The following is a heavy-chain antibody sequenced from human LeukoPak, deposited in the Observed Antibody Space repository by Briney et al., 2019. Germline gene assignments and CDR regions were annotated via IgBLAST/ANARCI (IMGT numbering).Heavy chain of an antibody. J-gene: IGHJ5*02. Sequence: GGSLRLSCAASGFTFSSNAMSWVRQAPGKGLEWVSTISGSGGSTYYADSVKGRFTISRDNSKNTLYLQMNSLRAEDTAVYYCANYMVRDNNWFDPWGQGTLVTVSS. V-gene: IGHV3-23*01. CDR1: GFTFSSNA. CDR3: ANYMVRDNNWFDP. CDR2: ISGSGGST. D-gene: IGHD3-10*01.